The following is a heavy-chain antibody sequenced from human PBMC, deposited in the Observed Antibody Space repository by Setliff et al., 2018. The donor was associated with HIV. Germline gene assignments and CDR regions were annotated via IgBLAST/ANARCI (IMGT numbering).Heavy chain of an antibody. V-gene: IGHV4-39*07. D-gene: IGHD1-1*01. CDR2: VYYSGST. Sequence: SETLSLTCDVSGDLIRNSFYYWAWIRQSPGRGLECIGSVYYSGSTHYNPSLESRATISVDTSKNQFSLKLSSVTAADTAVYYCAREHDGGTGWFDPWGQGTLVTVSS. J-gene: IGHJ5*02. CDR3: AREHDGGTGWFDP. CDR1: GDLIRNSFYY.